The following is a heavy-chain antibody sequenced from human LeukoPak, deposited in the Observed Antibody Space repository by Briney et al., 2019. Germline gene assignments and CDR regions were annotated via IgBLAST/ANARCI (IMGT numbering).Heavy chain of an antibody. J-gene: IGHJ3*02. CDR1: GFIFSSYV. D-gene: IGHD3-10*01. Sequence: VGSLRLSCAASGFIFSSYVMSWVRQAPGKGLEWVSSMYGSGSSTYYADSVKGRFTISRHNSKNTLYLQMNSLRAEDTAVYYCARERGSVSGSFDAFDIWGQGTMVTVSS. CDR3: ARERGSVSGSFDAFDI. CDR2: MYGSGSST. V-gene: IGHV3-23*01.